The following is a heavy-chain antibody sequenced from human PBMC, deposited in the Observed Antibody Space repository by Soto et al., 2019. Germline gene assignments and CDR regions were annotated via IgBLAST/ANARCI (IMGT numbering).Heavy chain of an antibody. V-gene: IGHV4-59*08. CDR1: GGAISSSY. CDR2: IYYSGRT. Sequence: SENLSLTCTVSGGAISSSYWSWFRHPPGKGLEWIGNIYYSGRTNYNPSLKSRVTISVDTSKNQLSLKLNSVTAADTAVYYCARLGGYYQAFDNWGQGTLVTVS. J-gene: IGHJ4*02. CDR3: ARLGGYYQAFDN. D-gene: IGHD3-22*01.